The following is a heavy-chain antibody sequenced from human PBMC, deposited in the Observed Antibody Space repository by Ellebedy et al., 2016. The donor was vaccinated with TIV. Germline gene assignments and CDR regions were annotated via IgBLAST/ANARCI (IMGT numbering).Heavy chain of an antibody. J-gene: IGHJ4*02. Sequence: SETLSLXCTVSGGSISSSSNFWGWICQPPGKGLEWFGIIYYSGSTYYSPSLNSRATISLDTSKNQFSLTLTSVTAADAAVYYCARPLRSTVTTSIYFDSWGQGALVTVSS. V-gene: IGHV4-39*01. CDR3: ARPLRSTVTTSIYFDS. CDR2: IYYSGST. CDR1: GGSISSSSNF. D-gene: IGHD4-17*01.